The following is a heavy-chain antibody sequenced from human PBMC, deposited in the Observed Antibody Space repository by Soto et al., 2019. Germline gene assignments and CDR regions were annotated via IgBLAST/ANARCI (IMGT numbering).Heavy chain of an antibody. D-gene: IGHD3-3*01. Sequence: GGSLRLSCTASGFTFGDYAMSWFRQAPGKGLEWVGFIRSKAYGGTTEYAASVKGRFTISRDDSKSIAYLQMNSLKTEDTAVYYCTREDDFWSGYYSFDYWGQGTLVTVSS. J-gene: IGHJ4*02. V-gene: IGHV3-49*03. CDR2: IRSKAYGGTT. CDR3: TREDDFWSGYYSFDY. CDR1: GFTFGDYA.